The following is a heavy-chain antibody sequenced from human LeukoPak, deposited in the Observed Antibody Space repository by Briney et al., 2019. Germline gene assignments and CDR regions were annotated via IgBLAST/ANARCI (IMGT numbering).Heavy chain of an antibody. J-gene: IGHJ4*02. CDR3: ARDSVRQWLVTYYFDY. Sequence: SETLSLTCTVSGYSISSGYFWGWIRQPPGKGVEWIGSISHSGNTYYNPSLKSRVTISVDTSKNQFSLKLSSVTAADTAVYYCARDSVRQWLVTYYFDYWGQGTLVTVSS. D-gene: IGHD6-19*01. CDR1: GYSISSGYF. V-gene: IGHV4-38-2*02. CDR2: ISHSGNT.